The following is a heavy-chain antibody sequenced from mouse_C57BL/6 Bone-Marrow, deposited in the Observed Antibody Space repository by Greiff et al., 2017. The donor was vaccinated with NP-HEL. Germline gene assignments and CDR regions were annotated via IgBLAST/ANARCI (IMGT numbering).Heavy chain of an antibody. CDR3: VRGDGRAMDY. J-gene: IGHJ4*01. V-gene: IGHV10-1*01. CDR1: GFSFNTYA. CDR2: IRSKSNNYAT. D-gene: IGHD1-1*02. Sequence: EVQLVESGGGLVQPKGSLKLSCAASGFSFNTYAMNWVRQAPGKGLEWVARIRSKSNNYATYYADSVKDRFTISRDDSESMLYLQMNNLKTEDTAMYYCVRGDGRAMDYWGQGTSVTVSS.